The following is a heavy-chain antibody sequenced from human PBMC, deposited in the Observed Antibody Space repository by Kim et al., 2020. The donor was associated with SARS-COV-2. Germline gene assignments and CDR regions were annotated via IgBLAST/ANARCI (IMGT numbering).Heavy chain of an antibody. J-gene: IGHJ4*02. Sequence: SVKGSFTISRDNSKNTLYLQMNSLGAEDTAVYYCARNSPYYYDSSGYLDYWGQGTLVTVSS. CDR3: ARNSPYYYDSSGYLDY. D-gene: IGHD3-22*01. V-gene: IGHV3-66*01.